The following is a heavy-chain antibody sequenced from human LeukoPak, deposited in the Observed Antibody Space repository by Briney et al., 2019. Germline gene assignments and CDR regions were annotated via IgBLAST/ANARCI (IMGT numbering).Heavy chain of an antibody. J-gene: IGHJ4*02. D-gene: IGHD3-22*01. CDR1: GFTFNSHA. CDR2: ISGSGAST. V-gene: IGHV3-23*01. Sequence: QSGGSLRLSCAASGFTFNSHAMNWVRQAPGKGLEWVSGISGSGASTYYADSVKGRFTIPRDNSKNKLYLQMNSMRVEDTAVYYCAKHPSIVAVIMGYFDYWGQGTLVTVSS. CDR3: AKHPSIVAVIMGYFDY.